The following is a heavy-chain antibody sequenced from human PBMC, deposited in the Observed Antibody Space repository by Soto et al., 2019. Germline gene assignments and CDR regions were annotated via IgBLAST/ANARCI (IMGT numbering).Heavy chain of an antibody. CDR1: GASIAYGGYS. Sequence: SETLSLTCTVSGASIAYGGYSCVWIRQTPGKGLEWIGYINHLETTFYNPSFESRLTLSIDRAKNQFSLNLNSMSAADRAVYFCAGGGGSDSFDYWGQGILVTVSS. J-gene: IGHJ4*02. CDR2: INHLETT. V-gene: IGHV4-30-2*01. CDR3: AGGGGSDSFDY. D-gene: IGHD1-26*01.